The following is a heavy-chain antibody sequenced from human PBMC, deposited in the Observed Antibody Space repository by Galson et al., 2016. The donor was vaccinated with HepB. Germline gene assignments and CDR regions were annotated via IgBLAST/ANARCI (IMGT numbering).Heavy chain of an antibody. D-gene: IGHD1-1*01. CDR2: ISGSGDST. Sequence: SLRLSCAASGFTFSSYSMTWVRQAPGKGLEWVSSISGSGDSTNYRDSVKGRFAISRDNSKNTPYLQVNGLRAEDTAVYYCARDDDGIGVMPLLYWGQGTLLTVSS. CDR1: GFTFSSYS. V-gene: IGHV3-23*01. J-gene: IGHJ4*02. CDR3: ARDDDGIGVMPLLY.